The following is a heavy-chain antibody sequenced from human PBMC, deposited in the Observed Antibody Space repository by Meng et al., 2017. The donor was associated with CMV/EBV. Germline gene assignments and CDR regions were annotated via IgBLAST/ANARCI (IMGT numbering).Heavy chain of an antibody. CDR2: IYHSGST. CDR1: GYSISSGYY. Sequence: SETLSLTCTVSGYSISSGYYWGWIRQPPGKGLEWIGSIYHSGSTYYNPSLKGRVTISVDTSKNQFSLKLSSVTAADTAVYYCARPYLFRAAGEFDAFDIWGQGTMVTVSS. CDR3: ARPYLFRAAGEFDAFDI. D-gene: IGHD3-10*01. V-gene: IGHV4-38-2*02. J-gene: IGHJ3*02.